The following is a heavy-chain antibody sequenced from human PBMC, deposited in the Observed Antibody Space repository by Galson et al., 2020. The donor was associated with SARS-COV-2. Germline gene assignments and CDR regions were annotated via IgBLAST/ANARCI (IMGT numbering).Heavy chain of an antibody. CDR2: IYYSGST. V-gene: IGHV4-31*03. J-gene: IGHJ4*02. D-gene: IGHD4-17*01. CDR3: ARWDLGYVDYSLRYFDY. Sequence: SETLSLTCTVSGGSISSSGYYWSWIRQHPGKGLEWIGYIYYSGSTYYNPSLKSRVTISVDTSKNQFSLKLSSVTAADTSVYYCARWDLGYVDYSLRYFDYWGQGTRVTVSS. CDR1: GGSISSSGYY.